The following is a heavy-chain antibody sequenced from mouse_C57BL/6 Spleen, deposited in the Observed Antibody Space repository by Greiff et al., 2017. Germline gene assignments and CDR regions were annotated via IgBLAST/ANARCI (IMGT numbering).Heavy chain of an antibody. CDR1: GFTFSDYG. D-gene: IGHD2-1*01. CDR2: ISSGSSTI. CDR3: ARGNPRWYLDV. V-gene: IGHV5-17*01. Sequence: VQLQESGGGLVKPGGSLKLSCAASGFTFSDYGMHWVRQAPEKGLEWVAYISSGSSTIYYAATVKGRFTISRDNAKNTLFLQMTSLRSEDTAMYYCARGNPRWYLDVWGTGTTVTVSS. J-gene: IGHJ1*03.